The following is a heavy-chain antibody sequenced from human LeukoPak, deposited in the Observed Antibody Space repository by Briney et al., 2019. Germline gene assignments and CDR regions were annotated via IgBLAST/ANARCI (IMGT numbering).Heavy chain of an antibody. D-gene: IGHD3-16*02. CDR2: IFHSGST. Sequence: SETLSLTCTVSGYSISSGYYWGWTRQPPGKGLEWIGTIFHSGSTYSNPSLKSRVTISVDTSKNQFSLNLSSVTAADTAVYYCARYDVWGTYRAFDYWGQGTLVTVSS. J-gene: IGHJ4*02. V-gene: IGHV4-38-2*02. CDR3: ARYDVWGTYRAFDY. CDR1: GYSISSGYY.